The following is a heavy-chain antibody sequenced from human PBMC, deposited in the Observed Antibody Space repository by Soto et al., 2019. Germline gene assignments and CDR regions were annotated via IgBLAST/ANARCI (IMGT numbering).Heavy chain of an antibody. CDR2: IYYSGST. Sequence: SQTLSLTCTVSGGSISSYYWSWIRPPPGKGLEWIGYIYYSGSTNYNPSLKSRVTISVDTSKNQFSLKLSSVTAADTAVYYCARGQSGYDIDYWGQGTLVTVSS. CDR3: ARGQSGYDIDY. V-gene: IGHV4-59*01. CDR1: GGSISSYY. D-gene: IGHD5-12*01. J-gene: IGHJ4*02.